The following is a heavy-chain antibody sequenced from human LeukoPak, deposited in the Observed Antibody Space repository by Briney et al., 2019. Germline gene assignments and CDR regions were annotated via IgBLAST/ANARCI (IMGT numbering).Heavy chain of an antibody. CDR3: ARAGGVVVAATRFIDY. CDR2: INAGNGNT. Sequence: GASVKVSCKGSGYTFTSIGLSWVRQAPGQGLEWMGWINAGNGNTKYSQKFQGRVTITRDTSASTAYMELSSLRSEDTAVYYCARAGGVVVAATRFIDYWGQGTLVTVSS. D-gene: IGHD2-15*01. V-gene: IGHV1-3*01. J-gene: IGHJ4*02. CDR1: GYTFTSIG.